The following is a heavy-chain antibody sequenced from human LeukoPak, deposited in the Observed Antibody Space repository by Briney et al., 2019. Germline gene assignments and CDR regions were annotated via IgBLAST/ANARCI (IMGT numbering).Heavy chain of an antibody. D-gene: IGHD1-26*01. CDR2: LNPNSGGT. Sequence: ASVKVSCKASGYTFTGYYMHWVRQAPGQGLEWMGRLNPNSGGTNYAQKFQGRVTMTRDTSISTAYMELSRLRSDDTAIYYCARQGMWGAFDFWGQGTMVTVST. CDR3: ARQGMWGAFDF. CDR1: GYTFTGYY. V-gene: IGHV1-2*06. J-gene: IGHJ3*01.